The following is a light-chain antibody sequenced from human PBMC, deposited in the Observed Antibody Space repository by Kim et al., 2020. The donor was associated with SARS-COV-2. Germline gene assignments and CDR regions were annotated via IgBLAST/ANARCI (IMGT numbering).Light chain of an antibody. CDR2: EVS. V-gene: IGLV2-8*01. J-gene: IGLJ3*02. Sequence: GQSVNISCTGTSSDVGGYNYVSWYQQHPGKAPKLMIYEVSKRPSGVPDRCSGSKAGNTASLTVSGLQAEDEADYYCSSYAGSNNPLFGGGTQLTVL. CDR3: SSYAGSNNPL. CDR1: SSDVGGYNY.